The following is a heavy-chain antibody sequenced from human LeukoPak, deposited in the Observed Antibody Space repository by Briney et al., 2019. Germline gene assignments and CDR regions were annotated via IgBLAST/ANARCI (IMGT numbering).Heavy chain of an antibody. Sequence: GGSLRLSCAASGFTFSSYWMHWVRQAPGKGLEWVSSISSSSSYIYYADSVKGRFTISRDNAKNSLYLQMNSLRAEDTAVYYCARESDYDFWSGPDYWGQGTLVTVSS. D-gene: IGHD3-3*01. J-gene: IGHJ4*02. CDR3: ARESDYDFWSGPDY. CDR2: ISSSSSYI. CDR1: GFTFSSYW. V-gene: IGHV3-21*01.